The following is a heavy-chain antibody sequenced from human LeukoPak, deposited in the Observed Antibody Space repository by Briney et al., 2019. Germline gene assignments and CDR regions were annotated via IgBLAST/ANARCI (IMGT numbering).Heavy chain of an antibody. J-gene: IGHJ4*02. D-gene: IGHD3-22*01. V-gene: IGHV3-23*01. Sequence: GGSLRLSCAASGFIFSSYAMSWVRQAPGKGLEWVSAMSGSGSMTYYADSVEGRFTISRDNSKNTLYLQVNSLRAEDTALYYCARRRGDYYDSSVYMIFDYWGQGTLVTVSS. CDR1: GFIFSSYA. CDR3: ARRRGDYYDSSVYMIFDY. CDR2: MSGSGSMT.